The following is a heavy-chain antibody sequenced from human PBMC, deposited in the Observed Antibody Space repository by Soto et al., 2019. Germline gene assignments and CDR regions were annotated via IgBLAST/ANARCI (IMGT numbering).Heavy chain of an antibody. CDR1: GYSFSSYG. CDR3: ARGGYYDSSGARNYHYYGMDV. V-gene: IGHV1-18*01. J-gene: IGHJ6*02. D-gene: IGHD3-22*01. Sequence: GASVKVSCKASGYSFSSYGITWVRQAPGQGLEWLGWISPYNDDTKYAQRLQGRVTTTTDTSTRTAYMDIRGLRSDDTAIYYCARGGYYDSSGARNYHYYGMDVWG. CDR2: ISPYNDDT.